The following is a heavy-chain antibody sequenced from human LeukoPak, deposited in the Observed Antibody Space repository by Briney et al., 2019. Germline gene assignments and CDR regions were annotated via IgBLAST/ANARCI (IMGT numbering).Heavy chain of an antibody. D-gene: IGHD6-6*01. J-gene: IGHJ4*02. CDR1: GGTFSSYA. CDR3: ARERGSSNTFDY. Sequence: VASVKVSCKASGGTFSSYAISWVRQAPGQGLEWMGGIIPIFGTANYAQKLQGRVTMTTDTSTSTAYMELRSLRSDDTAVYYCARERGSSNTFDYWGQGTLVTVSS. CDR2: IIPIFGTA. V-gene: IGHV1-69*05.